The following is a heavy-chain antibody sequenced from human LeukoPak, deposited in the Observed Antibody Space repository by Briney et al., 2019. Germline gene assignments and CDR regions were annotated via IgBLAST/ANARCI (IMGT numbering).Heavy chain of an antibody. CDR3: AKVGDSNFDL. V-gene: IGHV4-30-4*08. CDR2: IYYSGST. Sequence: SETLSLTCTVSGGSTSSGDYYWSWIRQPPGKGLEWIGYIYYSGSTYYNPSLKSRVTISVDTSKNQFSLKLSSVTAADTAVYYCAKVGDSNFDLWGRGTLVTVSS. J-gene: IGHJ2*01. D-gene: IGHD3-3*01. CDR1: GGSTSSGDYY.